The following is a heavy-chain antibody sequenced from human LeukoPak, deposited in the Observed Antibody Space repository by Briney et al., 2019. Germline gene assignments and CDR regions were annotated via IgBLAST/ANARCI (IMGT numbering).Heavy chain of an antibody. CDR2: ISSSSSDI. V-gene: IGHV3-21*04. CDR3: VSGIGWLPDY. CDR1: GFTFSSYT. D-gene: IGHD6-19*01. Sequence: PGGSLRLSCTTSGFTFSSYTMNWVRQAPGKGLDWVSSISSSSSDIYYADSVKGRFTIFRDNAKNSVYLQMNSLRAEDTAVYYCVSGIGWLPDYWGQGALVTVSS. J-gene: IGHJ4*02.